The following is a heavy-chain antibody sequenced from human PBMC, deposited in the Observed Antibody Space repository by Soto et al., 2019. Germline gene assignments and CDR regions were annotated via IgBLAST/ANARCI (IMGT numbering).Heavy chain of an antibody. CDR2: ISSSSSTI. V-gene: IGHV3-48*02. CDR1: GFTFSSYS. CDR3: ARDPYCSGGSCYSSYYFDY. D-gene: IGHD2-15*01. J-gene: IGHJ4*02. Sequence: GGSLRLSCAASGFTFSSYSMNWVRQAPGKGLEWVSYISSSSSTIYYADSVKGRFTISRDNAKNSLYLQMNSLRDEDTAVYYCARDPYCSGGSCYSSYYFDYWGQGTLVTVSS.